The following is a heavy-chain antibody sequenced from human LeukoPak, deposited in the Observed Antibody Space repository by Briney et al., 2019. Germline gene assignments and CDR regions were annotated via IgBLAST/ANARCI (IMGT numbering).Heavy chain of an antibody. V-gene: IGHV3-7*03. CDR1: GFTFSSYG. J-gene: IGHJ4*02. Sequence: GGSLRLSCAASGFTFSSYGMSWVRRGPGKGLEWVANIKRDGSEQYYVDSVKGRSTISRDNSKNTLYLQMNSLRAEDTAVYYCARFLLRLGYYFEYWGQGTLVTVSS. D-gene: IGHD5-12*01. CDR3: ARFLLRLGYYFEY. CDR2: IKRDGSEQ.